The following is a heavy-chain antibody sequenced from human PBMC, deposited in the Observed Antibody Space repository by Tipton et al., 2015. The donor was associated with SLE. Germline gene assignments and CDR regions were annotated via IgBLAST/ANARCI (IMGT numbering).Heavy chain of an antibody. J-gene: IGHJ4*02. CDR1: GGSFSGSY. V-gene: IGHV4-34*01. CDR2: IHHSGST. Sequence: TLSLTCAVYGGSFSGSYWIWIRQPPGKGLEWIGEIHHSGSTNSNPSLKSRVTISVDKSKNQFSLKLSSVTVADTAVYYCAKDYNHDNADYNWGQGTLVIVSS. D-gene: IGHD4-17*01. CDR3: AKDYNHDNADYN.